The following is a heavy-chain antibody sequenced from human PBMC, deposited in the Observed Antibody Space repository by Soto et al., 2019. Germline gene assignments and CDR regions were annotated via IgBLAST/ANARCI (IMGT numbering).Heavy chain of an antibody. D-gene: IGHD3-3*01. Sequence: GASVKVSCKASGYTFTGYYMHWVRQAPGQGLEWMGWINPNSGGTNYAQKFQGRVTMTRDTSISTAYMELSRLRSDDTAVYYCASNVFNDYDFWSGFDYWGQGTLVTVSS. CDR3: ASNVFNDYDFWSGFDY. J-gene: IGHJ4*02. CDR2: INPNSGGT. CDR1: GYTFTGYY. V-gene: IGHV1-2*02.